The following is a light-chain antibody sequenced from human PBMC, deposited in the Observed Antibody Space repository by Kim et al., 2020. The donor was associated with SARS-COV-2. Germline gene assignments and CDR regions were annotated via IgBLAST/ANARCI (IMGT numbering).Light chain of an antibody. V-gene: IGKV3-15*01. J-gene: IGKJ1*01. CDR1: QSVSSN. CDR3: KQYYNWPPWT. CDR2: GAS. Sequence: EIVMTQSPATLSVSPGERATLSCRASQSVSSNLAWYQQKPGQAPRLLIYGASTRATGIPARFSGSGSGTEFTLTISSLQSEDFAVYYCKQYYNWPPWTFGQGTKVDIK.